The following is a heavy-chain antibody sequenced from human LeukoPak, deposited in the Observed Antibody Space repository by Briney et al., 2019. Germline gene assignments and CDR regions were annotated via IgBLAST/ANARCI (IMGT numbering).Heavy chain of an antibody. CDR2: ISGSSNII. D-gene: IGHD2-2*01. Sequence: GGSLRLSCAASGFTFSTYSMNWVRQAPGKGLEWVSSISGSSNIIYYADSVKGRFTISRDNAKESLYLQMNSLRAEDTAVYYCARDQTIWVLPAARDPGWFDPWGQGTLVTVSS. V-gene: IGHV3-48*04. J-gene: IGHJ5*02. CDR3: ARDQTIWVLPAARDPGWFDP. CDR1: GFTFSTYS.